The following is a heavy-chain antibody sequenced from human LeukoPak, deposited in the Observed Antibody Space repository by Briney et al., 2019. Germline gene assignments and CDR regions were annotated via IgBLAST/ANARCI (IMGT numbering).Heavy chain of an antibody. Sequence: ASVKVSCKASGYTFTSYGISWVRLAPGQGLEWMGWISTYNGDTNYAQKLQGRVTMTTDTSTNTAYMELRSLRSDDTAVYYCAREGLGELTLDYWGQGTLVTVSS. CDR2: ISTYNGDT. CDR1: GYTFTSYG. CDR3: AREGLGELTLDY. D-gene: IGHD3-16*01. V-gene: IGHV1-18*01. J-gene: IGHJ4*02.